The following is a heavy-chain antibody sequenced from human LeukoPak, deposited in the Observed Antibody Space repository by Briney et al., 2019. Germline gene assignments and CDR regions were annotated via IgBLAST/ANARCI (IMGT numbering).Heavy chain of an antibody. J-gene: IGHJ4*02. CDR1: GGTFSSYA. V-gene: IGHV1-69*05. Sequence: ASVKVSCKASGGTFSSYAISWVRQAPGQGLEWMGRIIPLFGTANYAQKFQGRVTFTTDESTITAYMELSSLRSDDTAVYYCARDRIYCSSTSCYTEEIDYWGQGTLVTVSS. CDR3: ARDRIYCSSTSCYTEEIDY. D-gene: IGHD2-2*02. CDR2: IIPLFGTA.